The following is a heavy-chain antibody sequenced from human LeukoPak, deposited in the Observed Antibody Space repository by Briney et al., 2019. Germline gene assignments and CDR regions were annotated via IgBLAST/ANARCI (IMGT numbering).Heavy chain of an antibody. V-gene: IGHV3-7*01. CDR2: INQDGSKK. J-gene: IGHJ5*02. CDR1: GFTFRNDW. D-gene: IGHD3-10*01. CDR3: ARDFRIYYGSGSYGNRFDP. Sequence: TGGSLRLSCATSGFTFRNDWVTWVRQAQGKGLEWVANINQDGSKKNYVDSVKGRFTISRDNTENSLFLQMNSLRVEDTAIYYCARDFRIYYGSGSYGNRFDPWGQGTLVTVSS.